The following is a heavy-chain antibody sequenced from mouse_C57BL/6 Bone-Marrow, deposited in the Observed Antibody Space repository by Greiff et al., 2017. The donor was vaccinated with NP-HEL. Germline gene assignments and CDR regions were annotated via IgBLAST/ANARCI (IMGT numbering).Heavy chain of an antibody. Sequence: EVNVVESGGGLVQSGRSLRLSCATSGFTFSDFYMEWVRQAPGKGLEWIAASRNKANDYTTEYSASVKGRFIVSRDTSQSILYLQMNALRAEDTAIYYCARGQTGTSYAMDYWGQGTSVTVSS. CDR2: SRNKANDYTT. V-gene: IGHV7-1*01. J-gene: IGHJ4*01. CDR3: ARGQTGTSYAMDY. CDR1: GFTFSDFY. D-gene: IGHD4-1*01.